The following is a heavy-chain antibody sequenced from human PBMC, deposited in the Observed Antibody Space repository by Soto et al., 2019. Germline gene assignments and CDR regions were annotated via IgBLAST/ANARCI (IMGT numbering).Heavy chain of an antibody. D-gene: IGHD3-10*01. Sequence: QVHLVESGGGVVQPGKSLRLSCVGSGFTFSSYAIHWVRQAPGKGLEWVAVISYDGRNKYYVDSVKGRFSISRDHTKNSPFLQENSLSVKDTAVYYCARDPRAGEDYYYGMDVWGQGTVVTVSS. CDR2: ISYDGRNK. CDR1: GFTFSSYA. CDR3: ARDPRAGEDYYYGMDV. J-gene: IGHJ6*02. V-gene: IGHV3-30*04.